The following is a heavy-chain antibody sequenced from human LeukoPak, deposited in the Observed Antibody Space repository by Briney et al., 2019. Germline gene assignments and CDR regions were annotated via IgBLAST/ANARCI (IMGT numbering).Heavy chain of an antibody. CDR1: GGSISGNTYY. V-gene: IGHV4-39*01. D-gene: IGHD6-13*01. Sequence: SETLSLTCTVSGGSISGNTYYWGWIRQPPGKGLEWIGSMFYNGSPYYNPSLKSRVTISVDTSNNQFSLRVSPVTAADTAVYYCARRRGYSGSYYYFDYWGQGTLVTVSS. J-gene: IGHJ4*02. CDR3: ARRRGYSGSYYYFDY. CDR2: MFYNGSP.